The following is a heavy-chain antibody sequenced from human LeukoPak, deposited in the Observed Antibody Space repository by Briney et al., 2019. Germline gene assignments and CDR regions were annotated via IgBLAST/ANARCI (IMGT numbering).Heavy chain of an antibody. Sequence: GGSLRLSCAASGFTFSSYWMHWVRQAPGKGLEWVSAISGSGGSTYYADSVKGRFTISRDNSKNTLYLQMNSLRAEDTAVYYCAKVWVMGAAYQLEPPADYWGQGTLVTVSS. J-gene: IGHJ4*02. CDR3: AKVWVMGAAYQLEPPADY. D-gene: IGHD1-1*01. CDR1: GFTFSSYW. V-gene: IGHV3-23*01. CDR2: ISGSGGST.